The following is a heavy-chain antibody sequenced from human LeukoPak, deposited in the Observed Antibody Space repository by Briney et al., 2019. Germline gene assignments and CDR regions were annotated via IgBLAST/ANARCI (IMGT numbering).Heavy chain of an antibody. V-gene: IGHV4-39*07. Sequence: NPSETLSLTCTVSGGSLSSSSSYWGWIRQPPGKGLEWIGGISYSGSTFYNPSLKSRVTISVDTSKNQFSLKLSSVTAADTAVYYCARVPNGSGSYYPFDYWGQGTLVTVSS. CDR1: GGSLSSSSSY. D-gene: IGHD3-10*01. J-gene: IGHJ4*02. CDR2: ISYSGST. CDR3: ARVPNGSGSYYPFDY.